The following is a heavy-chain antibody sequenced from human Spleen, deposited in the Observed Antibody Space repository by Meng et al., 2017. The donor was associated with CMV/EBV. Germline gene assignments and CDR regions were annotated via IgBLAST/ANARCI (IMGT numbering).Heavy chain of an antibody. CDR3: AKGTVEYSSSPLFYYYSGMDV. CDR2: ISVSGGST. CDR1: GFTFSSYA. J-gene: IGHJ6*02. V-gene: IGHV3-23*01. Sequence: GGSLRLSCAASGFTFSSYAMNWVRQAPGKGLEWVSTISVSGGSTYYADSVKGRFTISRDNSKNTLYLQMNSLRAEDTAVYYCAKGTVEYSSSPLFYYYSGMDVWGQGTTVTVSS. D-gene: IGHD6-6*01.